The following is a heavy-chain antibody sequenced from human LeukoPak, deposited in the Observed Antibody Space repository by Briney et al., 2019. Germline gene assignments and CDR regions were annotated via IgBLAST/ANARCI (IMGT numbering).Heavy chain of an antibody. J-gene: IGHJ6*02. Sequence: SETLSLTCTVSGGSISSYYWSWIRQPAGKGLEWIGRIYTSGSTNYNPSLKSRVTMSVDTSKNQFSLKLSSVTAADTAVYYCATDSGSYYRYYYYGMDVWGQGTTVTVSS. CDR2: IYTSGST. CDR3: ATDSGSYYRYYYYGMDV. D-gene: IGHD1-26*01. V-gene: IGHV4-4*07. CDR1: GGSISSYY.